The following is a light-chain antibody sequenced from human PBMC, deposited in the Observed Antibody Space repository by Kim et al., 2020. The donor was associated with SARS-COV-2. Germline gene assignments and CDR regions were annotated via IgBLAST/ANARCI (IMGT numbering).Light chain of an antibody. J-gene: IGKJ5*01. CDR2: GAS. Sequence: SPGERATLTCRASKSISTRFLAWYQQKPGQAPRLLIYGASSRATGIPDRFSGSGSGTDFTLTISRLEPEDFAVYFCQHYGTSLITFGQGTRLDIK. CDR1: KSISTRF. CDR3: QHYGTSLIT. V-gene: IGKV3-20*01.